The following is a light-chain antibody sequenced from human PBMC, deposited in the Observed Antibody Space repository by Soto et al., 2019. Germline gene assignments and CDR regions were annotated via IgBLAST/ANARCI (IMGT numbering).Light chain of an antibody. CDR1: QSFRGL. CDR2: DAS. V-gene: IGKV3-15*01. CDR3: QQYNKWRT. Sequence: EVVLTQSPVTLSLSPGERATLSCRASQSFRGLLAWYQQKPGQAPRLLIYDASKRATGIPARISGSGSGTEFTLTISSLQSEDFAVYYCQQYNKWRTFGQGTKVDI. J-gene: IGKJ1*01.